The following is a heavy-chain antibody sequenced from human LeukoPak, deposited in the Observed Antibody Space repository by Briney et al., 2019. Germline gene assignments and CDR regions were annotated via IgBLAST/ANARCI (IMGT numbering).Heavy chain of an antibody. Sequence: GGSLRLSCAASGFTFSSYGMHWVRQAPGKGLELGAFIRYDGSNKYYADSVKGRFTISRDNSKNTLYLQMNSLRAEDTAVYYCAKDLSRGSYKLTPYYFDYWGQGTLVTVSS. J-gene: IGHJ4*02. CDR2: IRYDGSNK. D-gene: IGHD1-26*01. V-gene: IGHV3-30*02. CDR3: AKDLSRGSYKLTPYYFDY. CDR1: GFTFSSYG.